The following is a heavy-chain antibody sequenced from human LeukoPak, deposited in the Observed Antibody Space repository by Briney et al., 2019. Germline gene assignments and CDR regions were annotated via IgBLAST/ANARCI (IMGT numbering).Heavy chain of an antibody. CDR3: ARDVILTPTMIDY. J-gene: IGHJ4*02. V-gene: IGHV3-30-3*01. D-gene: IGHD5-12*01. Sequence: GGSLRLSCAASGFTFSSYAMHWVRQAPGKGLEWVAVISYDGSNKYYADSVKGRFTISRDNSKNTLYLQMNSLRAEGTAVYYCARDVILTPTMIDYWGQGTLVTVSS. CDR2: ISYDGSNK. CDR1: GFTFSSYA.